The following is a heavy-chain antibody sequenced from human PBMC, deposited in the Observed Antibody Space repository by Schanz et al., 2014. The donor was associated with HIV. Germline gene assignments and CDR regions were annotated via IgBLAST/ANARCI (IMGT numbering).Heavy chain of an antibody. CDR1: GGTFINYA. CDR2: LIPLFGTS. D-gene: IGHD6-13*01. V-gene: IGHV1-69*01. Sequence: QVQLVQSGAEVKKPGSSVKVFCRASGGTFINYAFSWVRQAPGQGLEWMGGLIPLFGTSNYAQKFQGRATMTADESTSTAYMELSSLRSEDTAVYYCARDSPVAAGTLDYWGQGTLVTVSS. CDR3: ARDSPVAAGTLDY. J-gene: IGHJ4*02.